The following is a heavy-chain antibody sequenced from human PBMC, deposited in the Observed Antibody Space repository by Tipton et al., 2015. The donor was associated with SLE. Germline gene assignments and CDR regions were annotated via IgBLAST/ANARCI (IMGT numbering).Heavy chain of an antibody. J-gene: IGHJ4*02. V-gene: IGHV4-38-2*02. D-gene: IGHD6-13*01. CDR1: GYSISSGFY. CDR2: IYHSGST. CDR3: ARGGDSDY. Sequence: TLSLTCTVSGYSISSGFYWGWIRQPPGKGLEWIGNIYHSGSTFYNPSLKSRVTISVDTSKNQFSLKLSSVTAADTAVYYCARGGDSDYWGQGALVTVSS.